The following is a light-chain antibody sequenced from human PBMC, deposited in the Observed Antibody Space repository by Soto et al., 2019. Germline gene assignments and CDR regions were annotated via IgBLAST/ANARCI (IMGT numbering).Light chain of an antibody. J-gene: IGKJ1*01. CDR3: QQYAISGT. CDR1: QSVSNNY. CDR2: GAS. V-gene: IGKV3-20*01. Sequence: EIGLTQSPGALSWSPGERAPLSCMASQSVSNNYLAWYQQKHGQAPRLLSYGASTRATGITDRFSGSGSGTAFTLTISRLEPEDFAVYYCQQYAISGTFGQVGKVDIK.